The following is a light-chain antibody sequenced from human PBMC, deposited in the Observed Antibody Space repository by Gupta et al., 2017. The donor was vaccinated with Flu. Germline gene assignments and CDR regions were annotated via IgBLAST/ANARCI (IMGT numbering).Light chain of an antibody. CDR2: LGS. Sequence: DIVMTQSPLSLPVTPGEPASISCRSSQSLLHSNGYNYLDWYLQKPGQSPQLLIYLGSNRASGVPDRFSASRSGTDFTLKISRVEAEDVGVYYCRQAPETVYSFGPGTKMEIK. V-gene: IGKV2-28*01. CDR1: QSLLHSNGYNY. J-gene: IGKJ2*03. CDR3: RQAPETVYS.